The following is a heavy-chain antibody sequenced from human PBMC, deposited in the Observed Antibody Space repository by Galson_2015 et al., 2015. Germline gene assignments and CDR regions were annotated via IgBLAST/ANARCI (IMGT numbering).Heavy chain of an antibody. CDR2: INLDGSEK. Sequence: SLRLSCAASGFTFRSYWMSWVRQAPGKGLEWLANINLDGSEKYYVDSVKGRFTISRDNAKNSLYLQMDSLRVDDTAMYYCVLSVAGRGDEYHDDWGQGTLVTVSS. CDR3: VLSVAGRGDEYHDD. J-gene: IGHJ4*02. D-gene: IGHD6-19*01. V-gene: IGHV3-7*03. CDR1: GFTFRSYW.